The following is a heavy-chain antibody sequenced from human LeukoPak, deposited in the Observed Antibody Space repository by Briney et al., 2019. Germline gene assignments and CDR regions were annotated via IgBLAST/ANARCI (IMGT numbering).Heavy chain of an antibody. CDR3: ARGKTYYDFWSGYFAPNYYGMDV. CDR2: MNPNSGNT. Sequence: ASVKVSCKASGYTFTSYDINWVRQATGQGLEWMGWMNPNSGNTGYAQKFQGRVTMTRNTSISTAYMELSSLRSEDTAVYYCARGKTYYDFWSGYFAPNYYGMDVWGQGTTVTVSS. D-gene: IGHD3-3*01. V-gene: IGHV1-8*01. CDR1: GYTFTSYD. J-gene: IGHJ6*02.